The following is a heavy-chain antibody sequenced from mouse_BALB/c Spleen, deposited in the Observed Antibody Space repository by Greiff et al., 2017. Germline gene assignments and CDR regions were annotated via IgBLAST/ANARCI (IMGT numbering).Heavy chain of an antibody. CDR1: GYSITSDYA. Sequence: EVQLQQSGPGLVKPSQSLSLTCTVTGYSITSDYAWNWIRQFPGNKLEWMGYISYSGSTSYNPSLKSRISITRDTSKNQFFLQLNSVTTEDTATYYCARITTATSYFDYWGQGTTLTVSS. CDR2: ISYSGST. CDR3: ARITTATSYFDY. V-gene: IGHV3-2*02. D-gene: IGHD1-2*01. J-gene: IGHJ2*01.